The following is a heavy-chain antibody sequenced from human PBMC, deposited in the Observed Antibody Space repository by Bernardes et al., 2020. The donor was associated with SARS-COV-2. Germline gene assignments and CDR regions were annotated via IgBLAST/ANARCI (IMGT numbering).Heavy chain of an antibody. J-gene: IGHJ4*02. V-gene: IGHV1-2*02. CDR2: INPNSGGT. Sequence: ASVKNSCKASGYTFTGHYMHWVRQAPGQGLEWMGWINPNSGGTVYAQELQGSVTMTRDKSISTAYIEKSRLRCDDTAVYCCSRIDKRGNSSSFDQLGKGTMTGDTPISTAYMGLSRLTSTDTSVYYCSRCDYGVTPPSFDYWRQGPLVTISS. CDR1: GYTFTGHY. CDR3: SRIDKRGNSSSFDQLGKGTMTGDTPISTAYMGLSRLTSTDTSVYYCSRCDYGVTPPSFDY. D-gene: IGHD5-18*01.